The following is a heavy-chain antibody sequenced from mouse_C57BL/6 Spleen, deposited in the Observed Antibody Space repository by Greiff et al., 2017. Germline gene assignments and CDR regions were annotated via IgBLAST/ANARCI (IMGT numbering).Heavy chain of an antibody. CDR1: GYTFTSYW. J-gene: IGHJ4*01. Sequence: VQLQQPGAELVKPGASVKLSCKASGYTFTSYWMQWVKQRPGQGLEWIGEIDPSDSYTNYNQKFKGKATLTVDTSSSTAYMQLSSLTSEDSAVYYCARSGELPKYAMDYWGQGTSGTVSS. CDR2: IDPSDSYT. D-gene: IGHD3-3*01. CDR3: ARSGELPKYAMDY. V-gene: IGHV1-50*01.